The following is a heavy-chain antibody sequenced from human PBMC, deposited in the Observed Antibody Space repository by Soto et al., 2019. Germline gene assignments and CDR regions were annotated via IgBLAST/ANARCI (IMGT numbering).Heavy chain of an antibody. Sequence: SETLSLTCTVSGGSISSYYWSWIRQPPGKGLEWIGYIYYSGSTNYNPSLKSRVTISVDTSKNQFSLKLSSVTAADTAVYYCARDDGSGSYFGYYGMDVWGQGTTVTLSS. CDR3: ARDDGSGSYFGYYGMDV. CDR2: IYYSGST. V-gene: IGHV4-59*01. D-gene: IGHD3-10*01. J-gene: IGHJ6*02. CDR1: GGSISSYY.